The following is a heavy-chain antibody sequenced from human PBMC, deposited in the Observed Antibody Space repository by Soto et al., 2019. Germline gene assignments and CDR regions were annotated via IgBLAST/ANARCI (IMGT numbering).Heavy chain of an antibody. CDR1: GASIDSGVYY. J-gene: IGHJ6*02. D-gene: IGHD3-10*01. CDR2: IYNRGGT. V-gene: IGHV4-31*03. CDR3: ARDSNRYASGSYGMDV. Sequence: SETLSLTCTVSGASIDSGVYYWAWIRQHQGRGLEWIGYIYNRGGTYYNPSLKSRVTLSIDTFKNQFSLRLSSVTAADTAVYYCARDSNRYASGSYGMDVWGQGTTVTVSS.